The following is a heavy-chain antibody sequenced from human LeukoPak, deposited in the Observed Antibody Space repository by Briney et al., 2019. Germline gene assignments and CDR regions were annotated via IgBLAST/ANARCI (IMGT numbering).Heavy chain of an antibody. J-gene: IGHJ4*02. CDR2: IYYSGST. D-gene: IGHD3-9*01. V-gene: IGHV4-31*03. CDR1: GGSISSGGYY. CDR3: ARADDILTGYQYDY. Sequence: YPSETLSLTCTVSGGSISSGGYYWSWIRQHPGRGLEWIGYIYYSGSTYYNPSLKSRVTISVDTPKNQFSLKLSSVTAADTAVYYCARADDILTGYQYDYWGQGTLVTVSS.